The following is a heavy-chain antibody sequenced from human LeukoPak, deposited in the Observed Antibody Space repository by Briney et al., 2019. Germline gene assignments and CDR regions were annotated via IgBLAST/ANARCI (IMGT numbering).Heavy chain of an antibody. CDR1: GFTFSSYA. D-gene: IGHD3-10*01. V-gene: IGHV3-23*01. J-gene: IGHJ3*01. Sequence: GGSLRLSCAASGFTFSSYAMSWVRQAPGKGLEWVSGISGDGASTHYAESVKGQFTISRDSSQNTLFLQMNSLRVEDTAIYYCAKDSYVSGRPLHTFDVWGQGTMVTVSS. CDR2: ISGDGAST. CDR3: AKDSYVSGRPLHTFDV.